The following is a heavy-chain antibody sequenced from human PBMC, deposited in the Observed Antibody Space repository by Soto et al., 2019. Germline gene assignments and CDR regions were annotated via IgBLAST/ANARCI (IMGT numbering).Heavy chain of an antibody. CDR1: GGSITDYS. V-gene: IGHV4-4*07. J-gene: IGHJ4*02. D-gene: IGHD1-7*01. CDR3: AWESGENWSYEAY. Sequence: QVQLQESGPGRVKPSETLSLTCSVSGGSITDYSWNWIRQSAGKGLEWIGRISATGKNQVNPSLQSRVTMSLDTSKNQFSLKLTSVTAADPAVYYCAWESGENWSYEAYWGQGTLVTVSS. CDR2: ISATGKN.